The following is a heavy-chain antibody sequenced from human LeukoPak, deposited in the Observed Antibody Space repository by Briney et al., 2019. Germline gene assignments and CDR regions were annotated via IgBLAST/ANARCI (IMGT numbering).Heavy chain of an antibody. D-gene: IGHD3-22*01. J-gene: IGHJ3*02. CDR2: ISSSSSYI. CDR1: GFTFSSYS. Sequence: GGSLRLSCAASGFTFSSYSMNWVRQAPGKGLEWVSSISSSSSYIYYADSVKGRFTISRDNAKNSLYLQMNSLRAEDTAVYYCVRDHYDSLKNSHGDAFDIWGQGTMVTVSS. CDR3: VRDHYDSLKNSHGDAFDI. V-gene: IGHV3-21*01.